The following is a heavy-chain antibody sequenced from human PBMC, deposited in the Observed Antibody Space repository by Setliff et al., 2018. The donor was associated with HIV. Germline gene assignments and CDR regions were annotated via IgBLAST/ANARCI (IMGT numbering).Heavy chain of an antibody. Sequence: GGSLRLSCVASGLTFNRYWMSWVRQVPGKGLEWVSNTKYDGSESYYVDSVSDRFTISRDDPKSVAYLQMNSLKTEDTAVYYCTRVGGGGLLFHSDYWGQGTLVTVSS. J-gene: IGHJ4*02. CDR1: GLTFNRYW. CDR3: TRVGGGGLLFHSDY. D-gene: IGHD2-21*01. V-gene: IGHV3-7*03. CDR2: TKYDGSES.